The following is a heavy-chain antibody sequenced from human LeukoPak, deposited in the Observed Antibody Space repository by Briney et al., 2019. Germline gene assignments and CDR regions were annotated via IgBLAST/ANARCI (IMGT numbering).Heavy chain of an antibody. D-gene: IGHD6-13*01. Sequence: GGSLRLSCAASGYTFSSYEMNWVRQAPGKGLEWVSYISSSGGTIYYAASVKGRFTISRDNAKNSLYLQMNSLRAEDTAVYYCARGQQQLGTPGWFDPWGQGTLVTVSS. CDR3: ARGQQQLGTPGWFDP. CDR2: ISSSGGTI. J-gene: IGHJ5*02. V-gene: IGHV3-48*03. CDR1: GYTFSSYE.